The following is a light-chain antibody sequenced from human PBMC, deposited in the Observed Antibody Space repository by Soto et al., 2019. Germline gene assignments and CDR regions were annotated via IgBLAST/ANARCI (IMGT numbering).Light chain of an antibody. J-gene: IGKJ5*01. CDR2: AAS. CDR1: RGINNY. Sequence: DIQMTQSPSSLSASVGDRVTITCRASRGINNYLAWYQQKPGQVPKLLIYAASTLQSGVPSRFSGSGSGTDFTLTISSLQPEDVATYYCQKYNNAPVTFGQGTRLEIK. CDR3: QKYNNAPVT. V-gene: IGKV1-27*01.